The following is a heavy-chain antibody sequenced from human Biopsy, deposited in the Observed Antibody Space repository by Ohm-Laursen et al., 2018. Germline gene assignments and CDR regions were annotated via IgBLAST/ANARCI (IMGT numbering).Heavy chain of an antibody. Sequence: PSDTLSLTWSVSGDSISSSTYYWGWIRQPPGKGLEWIGSIFYRGSTHYKPSLKSRVNISVDTSKNQFSLKLNSVTAADTAVYYCARDYDTSGYYYVSWGQGTLVTVSS. CDR1: GDSISSSTYY. J-gene: IGHJ5*02. V-gene: IGHV4-39*01. D-gene: IGHD3-22*01. CDR2: IFYRGST. CDR3: ARDYDTSGYYYVS.